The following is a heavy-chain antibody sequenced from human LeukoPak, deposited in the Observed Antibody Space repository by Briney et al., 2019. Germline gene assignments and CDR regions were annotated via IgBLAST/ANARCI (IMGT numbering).Heavy chain of an antibody. D-gene: IGHD3-10*01. CDR3: AKNGYYGSGSYGWFDP. CDR1: GFSFSSYA. V-gene: IGHV3-23*01. J-gene: IGHJ5*02. Sequence: GGSLRLSCAASGFSFSSYAMSWVRQAPGKGLEWVSVISGNGASTYYADSVKGRFTISRDNSKNTLFLQMNSLRAEDTAIYYCAKNGYYGSGSYGWFDPWGQGSLVTVSS. CDR2: ISGNGAST.